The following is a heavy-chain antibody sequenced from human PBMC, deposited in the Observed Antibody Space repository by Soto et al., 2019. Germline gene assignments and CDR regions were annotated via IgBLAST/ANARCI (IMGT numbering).Heavy chain of an antibody. V-gene: IGHV3-49*03. Sequence: GGSLRLSCTTSGFTFGDYAMSWSRQTPGKGLEWVGVIRSKVYGGTTDYAASVKGRFTISRDDSKSIAYLQMNSLKSEDTGVYYCTKYTYTSRYAYYGMDVWGHGTTVTVSS. CDR2: IRSKVYGGTT. CDR1: GFTFGDYA. D-gene: IGHD6-13*01. CDR3: TKYTYTSRYAYYGMDV. J-gene: IGHJ6*02.